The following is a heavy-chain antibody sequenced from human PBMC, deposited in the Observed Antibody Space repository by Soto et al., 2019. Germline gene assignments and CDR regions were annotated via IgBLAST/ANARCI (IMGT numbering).Heavy chain of an antibody. CDR2: ISYDGSNK. CDR1: GFTFSSYA. J-gene: IGHJ5*02. V-gene: IGHV3-30-3*01. D-gene: IGHD7-27*01. Sequence: QVQLVESGGGVVQSGRSLRLSCAASGFTFSSYAMHWVRQAPGKGLEWVAVISYDGSNKYYADSVKGRFTISRDNSKNTLYLQMNSLRAEDTAVYYCARELTGDRWHGWFDPWGQGTLVTVSS. CDR3: ARELTGDRWHGWFDP.